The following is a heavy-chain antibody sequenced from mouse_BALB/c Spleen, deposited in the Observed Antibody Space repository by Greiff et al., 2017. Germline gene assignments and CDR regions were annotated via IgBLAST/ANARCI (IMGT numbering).Heavy chain of an antibody. CDR2: ISSGGSYT. V-gene: IGHV5-6*02. CDR1: GFTFSSYG. CDR3: ARRGYDGYSWFAY. D-gene: IGHD2-3*01. J-gene: IGHJ3*01. Sequence: EVKVVESGGDLVKPGGSLKLSCAASGFTFSSYGMSWVRQTPDKRLEWVATISSGGSYTYYPDSVKGRFTISRDNAKNTLYLQMSSLKSEDTAMYYCARRGYDGYSWFAYWGQGTLVTVSA.